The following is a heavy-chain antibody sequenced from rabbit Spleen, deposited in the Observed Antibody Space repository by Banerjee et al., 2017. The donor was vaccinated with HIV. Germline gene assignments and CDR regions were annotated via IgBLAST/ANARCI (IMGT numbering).Heavy chain of an antibody. CDR3: ARDAGSYDYIDGYFNL. Sequence: QSLEESGGGLVQPGASLTLTCTASGFSFSSSYDMCWVRQAPGKGLEWIGCIYTGNNKNYYASWAKGRFTISKTSSTMVTLQMTSLTAADTATYFCARDAGSYDYIDGYFNLWGPGTLVTVS. CDR1: GFSFSSSYD. V-gene: IGHV1S40*01. CDR2: IYTGNNKN. J-gene: IGHJ4*01. D-gene: IGHD8-1*01.